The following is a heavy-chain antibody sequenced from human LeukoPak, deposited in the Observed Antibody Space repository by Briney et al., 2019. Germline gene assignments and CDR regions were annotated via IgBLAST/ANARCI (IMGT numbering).Heavy chain of an antibody. CDR1: GGSIRSSYYY. V-gene: IGHV4-39*07. J-gene: IGHJ4*02. Sequence: KSSETLSLTCTVSGGSIRSSYYYWGWIRQPPGKGLEWIGSIYDSGSTYYNPSLKSRVTISVDTSKNQFSLKLSSVTAADTAVYYCARLVAAAGTSGDWGQGTLVTVSS. CDR3: ARLVAAAGTSGD. CDR2: IYDSGST. D-gene: IGHD6-13*01.